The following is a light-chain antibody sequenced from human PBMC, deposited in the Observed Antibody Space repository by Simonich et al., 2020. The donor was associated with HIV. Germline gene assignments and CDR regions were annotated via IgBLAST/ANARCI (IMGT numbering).Light chain of an antibody. Sequence: DIVMTQSPDSLAVSLGERATINCTSSQTILYSSNNKNHLAWYQQRPRQLPNLLIYWASTRESGVPDRFSGSGSGTVFTLTISSLQPEDFAIYYCQQFNSYPVTFGPGTKVDIK. V-gene: IGKV4-1*01. J-gene: IGKJ3*01. CDR1: QTILYSSNNKNH. CDR3: QQFNSYPVT. CDR2: WAS.